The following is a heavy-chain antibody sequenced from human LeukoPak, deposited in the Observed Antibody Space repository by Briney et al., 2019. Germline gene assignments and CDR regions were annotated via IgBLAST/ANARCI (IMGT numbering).Heavy chain of an antibody. CDR1: GYTFTGYY. V-gene: IGHV1-2*02. CDR2: INPNSGGT. Sequence: ASVKVSCKASGYTFTGYYMHWVRQAPGQGLEWMGWINPNSGGTNYAQKFQGRVTMTRNTSISTAYMELSSLRSEDTAVYYCARGFRTAMDPNAIYYWGQGTLVTVSS. CDR3: ARGFRTAMDPNAIYY. D-gene: IGHD5-18*01. J-gene: IGHJ4*02.